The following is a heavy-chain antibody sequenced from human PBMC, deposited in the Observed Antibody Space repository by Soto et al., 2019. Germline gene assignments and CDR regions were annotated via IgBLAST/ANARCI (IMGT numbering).Heavy chain of an antibody. CDR1: GFTLNNYA. CDR2: ISGGGDTT. V-gene: IGHV3-23*01. Sequence: EVQLLESGGGLVQPGGSLRLSCAASGFTLNNYAMTWFRQAPGKGLDWVSAISGGGDTTSYADSVKGRFTVSRDGSKNTLYLQMSSLRAEDTALYYCAKGRGGSGSLTPRVDFWGQGTLVTVSS. D-gene: IGHD3-10*01. CDR3: AKGRGGSGSLTPRVDF. J-gene: IGHJ4*02.